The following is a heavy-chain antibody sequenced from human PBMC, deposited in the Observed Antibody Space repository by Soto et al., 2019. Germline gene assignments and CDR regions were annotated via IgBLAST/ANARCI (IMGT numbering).Heavy chain of an antibody. CDR2: IYYSGST. CDR3: ARLPRWFGVVYYYYGMDV. CDR1: GGSISSGDYY. Sequence: QVQLQESGPGLVKPSQTLSLTCTVSGGSISSGDYYWSWIRQPPGKGLEWIGYIYYSGSTYYNPSLKSRVTISVDTSKNQFSLKLSSVTAADTAVYYCARLPRWFGVVYYYYGMDVWGQGTTVTVSS. V-gene: IGHV4-30-4*01. D-gene: IGHD3-10*01. J-gene: IGHJ6*02.